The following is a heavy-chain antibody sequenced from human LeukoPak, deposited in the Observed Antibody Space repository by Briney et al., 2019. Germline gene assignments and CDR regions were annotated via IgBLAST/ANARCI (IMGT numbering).Heavy chain of an antibody. Sequence: GGSLRLSCAASGFTFSDTWMHWVRQAPGKGLVWVSRIRSDGSDTRYAESVKGRFTISRDNAKNTLYLQMNSLRAGDTAVYYCARDWDSSGYYNYWGQGTLVTVSS. D-gene: IGHD3-22*01. J-gene: IGHJ4*02. V-gene: IGHV3-74*01. CDR1: GFTFSDTW. CDR2: IRSDGSDT. CDR3: ARDWDSSGYYNY.